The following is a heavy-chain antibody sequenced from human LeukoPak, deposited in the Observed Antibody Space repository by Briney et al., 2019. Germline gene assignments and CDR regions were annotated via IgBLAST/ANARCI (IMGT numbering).Heavy chain of an antibody. CDR1: GFTFSSYW. Sequence: GGSLRLSCAASGFTFSSYWMSWVRQAPGKGLEWVANIKQDGSEKYYVDSVKGRFTISRDNAKNSLYLQMNSLGAEDTAVYYCARDGYSSSLYYYYYGMDVWGQGTTVTVSS. CDR2: IKQDGSEK. D-gene: IGHD6-13*01. V-gene: IGHV3-7*01. CDR3: ARDGYSSSLYYYYYGMDV. J-gene: IGHJ6*02.